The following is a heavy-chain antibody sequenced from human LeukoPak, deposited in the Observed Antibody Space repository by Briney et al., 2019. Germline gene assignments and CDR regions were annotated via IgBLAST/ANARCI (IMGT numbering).Heavy chain of an antibody. CDR2: IQQDGSEK. D-gene: IGHD2-2*01. J-gene: IGHJ4*02. V-gene: IGHV3-7*01. CDR3: ARLSSTSCLDY. Sequence: GGSLRLSCAVSGFTFSSYWMTWVRQAPGKGLECVANIQQDGSEKHYVDSVKGRFTISRDNAKSSVYLQMNSLRAEDTAVYYCARLSSTSCLDYWGQGTLVTVSS. CDR1: GFTFSSYW.